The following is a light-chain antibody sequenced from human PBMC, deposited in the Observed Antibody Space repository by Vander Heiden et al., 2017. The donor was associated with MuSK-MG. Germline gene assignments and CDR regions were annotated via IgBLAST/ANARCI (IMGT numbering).Light chain of an antibody. CDR3: SSYTSSTTLV. V-gene: IGLV2-18*02. CDR1: SSDVGSYNR. J-gene: IGLJ2*01. CDR2: EVS. Sequence: QSALTQPPSVSGSSGQSVTISCTGTSSDVGSYNRVSWYQQPPGPAPKLMIYEVSNRPSGVPDRFSGSKSGNTASLTISGLQAEDEADYYCSSYTSSTTLVFGGGTKLTVL.